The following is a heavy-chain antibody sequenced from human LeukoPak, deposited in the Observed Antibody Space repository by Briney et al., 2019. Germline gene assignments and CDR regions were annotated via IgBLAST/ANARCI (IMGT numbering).Heavy chain of an antibody. Sequence: GGSLRLSCAASGSTFSSYAMSWVRQAPGKGLEWVSAISGSGGSTYYADSVKGRFTISRDNSKNTLYLQMNSLRAEDTAVYYCAKDTVAGTWIFDYWGQGTLVTVSS. CDR1: GSTFSSYA. V-gene: IGHV3-23*01. J-gene: IGHJ4*02. CDR2: ISGSGGST. D-gene: IGHD6-19*01. CDR3: AKDTVAGTWIFDY.